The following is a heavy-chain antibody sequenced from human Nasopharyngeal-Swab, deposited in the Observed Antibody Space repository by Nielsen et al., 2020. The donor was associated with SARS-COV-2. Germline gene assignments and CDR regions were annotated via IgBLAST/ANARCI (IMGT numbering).Heavy chain of an antibody. CDR2: IYYSGNT. CDR3: ARDRRAQSGRGFGEPWNYYGMDV. J-gene: IGHJ6*02. CDR1: GGSISSGGYY. D-gene: IGHD3-10*01. Sequence: SETLSLTCTVSGGSISSGGYYWSWIRQHPGKGLEWIGYIYYSGNTYYNPSLKSRVTISVDTSKNQFSLKLSSVTAADTAVYYCARDRRAQSGRGFGEPWNYYGMDVWGQGTTVTVSS. V-gene: IGHV4-31*03.